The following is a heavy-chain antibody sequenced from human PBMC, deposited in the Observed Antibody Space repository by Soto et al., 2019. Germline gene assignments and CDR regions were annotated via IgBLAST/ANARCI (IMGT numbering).Heavy chain of an antibody. CDR1: GFTFSSYW. D-gene: IGHD6-13*01. V-gene: IGHV3-74*01. CDR3: ATSRTFDY. Sequence: PXXSLRLACAASGFTFSSYWMHWVRQAPGKGLVWVSHINTDGTTTAYADSVKGRFTISRDNAKNTVYLKMNSLRAEDTAVYYCATSRTFDYWGQGTLVTVSS. J-gene: IGHJ4*02. CDR2: INTDGTTT.